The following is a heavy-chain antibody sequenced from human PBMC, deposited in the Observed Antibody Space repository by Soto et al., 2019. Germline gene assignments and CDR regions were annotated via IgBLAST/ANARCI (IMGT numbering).Heavy chain of an antibody. D-gene: IGHD6-13*01. CDR3: ARTRIAAASKWFDP. CDR1: GGTFSSYA. V-gene: IGHV1-69*13. Sequence: ASVKVSCKASGGTFSSYAISWVRQAPGQGLEWMGGIIPIFGTANYAQKFQGRVTITADESTSTAYMELSSLRSEDTAVYYCARTRIAAASKWFDPWGQGTLVTVSS. J-gene: IGHJ5*02. CDR2: IIPIFGTA.